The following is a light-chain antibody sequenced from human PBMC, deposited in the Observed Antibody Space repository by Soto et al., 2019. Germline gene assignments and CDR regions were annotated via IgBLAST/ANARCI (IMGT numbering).Light chain of an antibody. CDR1: QSISNW. Sequence: DIQMTQSPSTLSASVGDRVTITCRASQSISNWLAWYQQKPGKAPKLLIYDASSLQSGVPSRFSGSGYGTEFTLTISSLQPDDFATYYCQQYNSYSRTFGRGTKVDIK. V-gene: IGKV1-5*01. CDR3: QQYNSYSRT. CDR2: DAS. J-gene: IGKJ1*01.